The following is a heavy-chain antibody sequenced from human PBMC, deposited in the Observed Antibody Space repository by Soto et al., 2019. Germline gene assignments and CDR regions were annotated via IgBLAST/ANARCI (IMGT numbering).Heavy chain of an antibody. J-gene: IGHJ5*02. Sequence: QLQLQESGPGLVKPSETLSLTCIVSGGSISSSTHYWGWIRQPPGKGLEWIGSIYYSGSTYYNPSLKSRVNISIDTSKNQFSLKQSSLTAADTAVYYCARDSYGDYHGDRWLDPWGQGTLVIVSS. V-gene: IGHV4-39*01. CDR1: GGSISSSTHY. D-gene: IGHD4-17*01. CDR2: IYYSGST. CDR3: ARDSYGDYHGDRWLDP.